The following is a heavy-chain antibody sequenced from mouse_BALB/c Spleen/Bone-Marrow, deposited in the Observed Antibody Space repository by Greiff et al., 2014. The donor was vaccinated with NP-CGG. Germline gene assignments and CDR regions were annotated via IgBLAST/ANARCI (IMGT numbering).Heavy chain of an antibody. V-gene: IGHV5-4*02. J-gene: IGHJ4*01. Sequence: SLPLSFSSSFFTFSDYYMYWVRQTPEQRLEWVATISDGGGYTYYPDSVWGRFTISRDNAKNNLYLQMSSLKSEDTAMYYCARSGERYGAMDYWGQGTSVNVFS. CDR1: FFTFSDYY. CDR2: ISDGGGYT. D-gene: IGHD2-10*02. CDR3: ARSGERYGAMDY.